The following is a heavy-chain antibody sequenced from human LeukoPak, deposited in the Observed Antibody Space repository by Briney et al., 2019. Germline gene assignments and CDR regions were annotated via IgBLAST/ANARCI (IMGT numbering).Heavy chain of an antibody. CDR1: GFTFSSYW. D-gene: IGHD1-26*01. V-gene: IGHV3-74*01. CDR2: INSDGSST. Sequence: GGSLRLSCAASGFTFSSYWMHWVRQAPGKGLVWVSRINSDGSSTSYADSVKGRFTISRDNAKNTLYLQMNSLRAEDTAVYYCARTGIGIDATDYWGQGTLVTVSS. CDR3: ARTGIGIDATDY. J-gene: IGHJ4*02.